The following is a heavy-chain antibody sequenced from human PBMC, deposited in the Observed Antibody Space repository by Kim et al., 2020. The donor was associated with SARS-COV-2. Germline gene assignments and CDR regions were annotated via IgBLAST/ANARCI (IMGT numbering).Heavy chain of an antibody. CDR2: IYYSGST. D-gene: IGHD3-10*01. CDR3: ARGIDVLLWFGELSSYYFDY. V-gene: IGHV4-39*07. J-gene: IGHJ4*02. Sequence: SETLSLTCTVSGGSISSSSYYWGWIRQPPGKGLEWIGSIYYSGSTYYNPSLKSRVTISVDTSKNQFSLKLSSVTAADTAVYYCARGIDVLLWFGELSSYYFDYWGQGTLVTVSS. CDR1: GGSISSSSYY.